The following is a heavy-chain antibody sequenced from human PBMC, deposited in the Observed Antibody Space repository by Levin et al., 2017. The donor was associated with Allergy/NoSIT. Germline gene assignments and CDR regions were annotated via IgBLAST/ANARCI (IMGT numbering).Heavy chain of an antibody. J-gene: IGHJ5*02. V-gene: IGHV2-5*02. D-gene: IGHD3-22*01. CDR3: ARRRREYYGRSGYPLFDP. Sequence: SGPTLVKPTQTLTLTCSFSGFSLSSSKMGVGWFRQPPGKALEWLALLYWDDEKRYSPSLSSRPTITKDTSRNQVVLTMTNMDPADTATYYCARRRREYYGRSGYPLFDPWGQGTMVTVSS. CDR2: LYWDDEK. CDR1: GFSLSSSKMG.